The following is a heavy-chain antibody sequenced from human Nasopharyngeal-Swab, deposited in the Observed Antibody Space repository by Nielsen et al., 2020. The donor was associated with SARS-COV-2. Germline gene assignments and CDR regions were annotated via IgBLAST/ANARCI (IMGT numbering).Heavy chain of an antibody. D-gene: IGHD6-19*01. CDR1: GFTFSDYW. Sequence: GESLKISCAASGFTFSDYWMAWVRQAPGKGLEWVADIRLDGSEQYYVDSVKGRFTISRDNAKSSLYLQMNSLRDEDTAVYYCADISYSSIEYWGQGTLVTVSS. CDR2: IRLDGSEQ. V-gene: IGHV3-7*01. J-gene: IGHJ4*02. CDR3: ADISYSSIEY.